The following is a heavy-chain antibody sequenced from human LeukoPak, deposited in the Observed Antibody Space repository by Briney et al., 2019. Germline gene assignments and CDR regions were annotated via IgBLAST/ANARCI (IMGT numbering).Heavy chain of an antibody. J-gene: IGHJ6*03. Sequence: TGGSPRLSCAASGFTFSSYGMHWVRQAPGKGLEWVAVIWYDGSNKYYADSVKGRFTISRDNSKNTLYLQMNSLRAEDTAVYYCARGTTVYYYYYYMDVWGKGTTVTVSS. V-gene: IGHV3-33*01. D-gene: IGHD1-14*01. CDR1: GFTFSSYG. CDR2: IWYDGSNK. CDR3: ARGTTVYYYYYYMDV.